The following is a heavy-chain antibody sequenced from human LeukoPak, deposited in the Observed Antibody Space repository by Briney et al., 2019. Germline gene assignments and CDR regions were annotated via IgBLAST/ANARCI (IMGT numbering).Heavy chain of an antibody. D-gene: IGHD3-22*01. J-gene: IGHJ3*02. V-gene: IGHV3-66*01. CDR3: ARDLEYYDSSGYYPHAFDI. CDR1: GFTVSSNY. Sequence: PGGSLRLSCAASGFTVSSNYMSWVRQAPGKGLEWVSVIYSGGSTYYADSVKGRFTISRDNSKNTLYLQMNSLRAEDTAVYYCARDLEYYDSSGYYPHAFDIWGQGTMVTVSS. CDR2: IYSGGST.